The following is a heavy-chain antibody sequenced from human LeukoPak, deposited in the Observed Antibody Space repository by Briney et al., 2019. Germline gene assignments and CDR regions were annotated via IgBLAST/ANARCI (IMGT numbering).Heavy chain of an antibody. D-gene: IGHD6-13*01. V-gene: IGHV3-64*01. Sequence: GGSLRLSCAVSGFTFSNYPMQWVRQAPGKGLEYVSAISSNGGNTYYANSVKGRFTISRDNSKNTLYLQMGSLRAGDMAVYYCARHTLAAPGYFDYWGQGALVTVSS. CDR2: ISSNGGNT. CDR1: GFTFSNYP. CDR3: ARHTLAAPGYFDY. J-gene: IGHJ4*02.